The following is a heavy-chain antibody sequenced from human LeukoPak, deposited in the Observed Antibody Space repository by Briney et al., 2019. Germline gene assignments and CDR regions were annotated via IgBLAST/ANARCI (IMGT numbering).Heavy chain of an antibody. J-gene: IGHJ6*02. D-gene: IGHD3-9*01. CDR2: IYNGGTT. CDR1: GFTVNSNF. V-gene: IGHV3-53*01. CDR3: AREKVDILIGAFYGMDV. Sequence: GGSLRLSCAASGFTVNSNFMTWVRQAPGKGLEWVSIIYNGGTTYYADSVKGRFTISRDNSKNTLFLQMNSLRAEDTAVYYCAREKVDILIGAFYGMDVWGQGTTVTVSS.